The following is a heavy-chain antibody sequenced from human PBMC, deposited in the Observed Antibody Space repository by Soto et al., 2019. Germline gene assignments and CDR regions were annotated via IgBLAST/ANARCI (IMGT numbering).Heavy chain of an antibody. V-gene: IGHV3-30*18. CDR1: GFTFSIYG. CDR3: AKDLFSYRRGQFDY. Sequence: QVQLVESGGGMVQPGRSLRLPCAASGFTFSIYGMHWVRQAPGKGLEWVTFISPDGGNEYYADSVKGRFTISRANSKNTLYLEMNSLRVEDTAVYYCAKDLFSYRRGQFDYWGQGTLVTVSS. CDR2: ISPDGGNE. D-gene: IGHD3-10*01. J-gene: IGHJ4*02.